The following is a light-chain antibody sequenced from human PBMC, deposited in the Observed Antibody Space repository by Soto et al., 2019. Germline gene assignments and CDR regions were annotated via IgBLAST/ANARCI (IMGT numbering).Light chain of an antibody. CDR1: QSVSSNY. J-gene: IGKJ1*01. V-gene: IGKV3-20*01. CDR3: QQYGSSYPWT. Sequence: EIVLTQSAGTMSLSPGERYTHSSRASQSVSSNYLAWYQQKPGQAPRLLIYGASSRATGIPDRFSGSGSGTDFTLPIRRLEPEDFAVYYCQQYGSSYPWTFGPGTQVEIK. CDR2: GAS.